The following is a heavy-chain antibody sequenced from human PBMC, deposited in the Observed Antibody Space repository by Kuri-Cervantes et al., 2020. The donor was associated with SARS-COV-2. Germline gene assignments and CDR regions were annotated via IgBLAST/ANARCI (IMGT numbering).Heavy chain of an antibody. D-gene: IGHD3-3*01. V-gene: IGHV4-39*01. J-gene: IGHJ4*02. CDR3: ARHVVSGWSGYFDY. Sequence: ESLKISCTVSGGSISSTSYYWGWVRQPPGKGLEWIGSIYYSGSTYYNPSLKSRVTISVDTSKNQFSLKLSSVTAADTAVYYCARHVVSGWSGYFDYWGQGTLVTVSS. CDR2: IYYSGST. CDR1: GGSISSTSYY.